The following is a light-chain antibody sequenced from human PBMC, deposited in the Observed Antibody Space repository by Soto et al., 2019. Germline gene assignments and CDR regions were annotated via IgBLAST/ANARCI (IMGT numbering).Light chain of an antibody. V-gene: IGKV3-15*01. CDR2: GAS. J-gene: IGKJ1*01. Sequence: EIVMTQSPATLSVSPGERATLSCRASQTVSTSLARYQQKPGQAPRLLIYGASTRASGVPARFSGSGSGTEFTLTISSLQSEDSAVYYCHQYNNWWTFGQGTKVDIK. CDR1: QTVSTS. CDR3: HQYNNWWT.